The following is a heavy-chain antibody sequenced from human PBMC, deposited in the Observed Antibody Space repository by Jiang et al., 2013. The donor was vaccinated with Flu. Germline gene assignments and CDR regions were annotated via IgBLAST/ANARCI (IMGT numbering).Heavy chain of an antibody. Sequence: EWLGRTYYRSKWYNDYAVSVKSRITINPDTSKNQFSLQLNSVTPEDTAVYYCARDESLTFDYWGQGTLVTVSS. D-gene: IGHD1-26*01. V-gene: IGHV6-1*01. J-gene: IGHJ4*02. CDR3: ARDESLTFDY. CDR2: TYYRSKWYN.